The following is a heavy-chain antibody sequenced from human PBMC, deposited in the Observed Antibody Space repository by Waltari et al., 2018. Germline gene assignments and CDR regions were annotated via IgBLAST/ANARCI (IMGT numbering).Heavy chain of an antibody. CDR3: TTDLVGAAGEDY. D-gene: IGHD1-26*01. J-gene: IGHJ4*02. Sequence: EVQLVESGGGLVKPGGSLRLSCAASGFTFSNAWMSWVRQAPGKGLEWVGRIKSKTDGGTTDYAAPVKGRFTISRDDSKNTLYLQMNSLKTEDTAVYYSTTDLVGAAGEDYWGQGTLVTVSS. V-gene: IGHV3-15*01. CDR2: IKSKTDGGTT. CDR1: GFTFSNAW.